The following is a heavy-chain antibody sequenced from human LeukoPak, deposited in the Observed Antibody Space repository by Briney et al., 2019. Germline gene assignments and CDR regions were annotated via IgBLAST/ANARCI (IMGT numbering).Heavy chain of an antibody. CDR2: IYYSGST. D-gene: IGHD1/OR15-1a*01. CDR3: ARDINWDRGSDAFDI. Sequence: SETLSLTCTVSGGSISSYYWSWIQQPPGKGLEWIGYIYYSGSTNYNPSLKSRVIISVDTSKNQFSLRLSSVTAADTAVYYCARDINWDRGSDAFDIWGRGTMVTVSS. CDR1: GGSISSYY. J-gene: IGHJ3*02. V-gene: IGHV4-59*12.